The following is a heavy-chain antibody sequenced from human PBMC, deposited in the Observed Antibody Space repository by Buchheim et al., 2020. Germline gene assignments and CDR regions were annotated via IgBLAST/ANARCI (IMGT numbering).Heavy chain of an antibody. J-gene: IGHJ5*02. CDR3: AREDYDILTGYQRGWFDP. D-gene: IGHD3-9*01. CDR1: GFTVSSNY. Sequence: EVQLVETGGGLLQPGGSLRLSCAASGFTVSSNYMSWVRQAPGKGLEWVSVIYSGGSTYYADSVKGRFTISRDNSKNTLYLQMNSLRAEDTAVYYCAREDYDILTGYQRGWFDPWGQGTL. V-gene: IGHV3-53*02. CDR2: IYSGGST.